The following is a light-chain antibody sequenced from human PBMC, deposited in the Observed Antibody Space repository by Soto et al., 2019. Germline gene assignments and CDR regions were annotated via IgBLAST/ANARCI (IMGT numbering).Light chain of an antibody. Sequence: EIQLTQSQSFLSASVGDRVTITCRASQGISSFLAWYQQKPGGTPKLLIYAASTLQSGVPSRFSGSGSGTDFTLTITSLQPEDCATYYCQQLHTYPYTFGQGTKLEIK. J-gene: IGKJ2*01. V-gene: IGKV1-9*01. CDR1: QGISSF. CDR3: QQLHTYPYT. CDR2: AAS.